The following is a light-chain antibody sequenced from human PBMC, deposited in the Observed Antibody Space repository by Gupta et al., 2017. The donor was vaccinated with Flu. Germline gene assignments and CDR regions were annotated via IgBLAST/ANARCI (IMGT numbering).Light chain of an antibody. CDR1: QSISNY. V-gene: IGKV1-39*01. J-gene: IGKJ4*01. Sequence: DIQMTQSPSSLSGFVGDRVTIICRTSQSISNYLNWYQQKPGKAPKLLIYAASSLQSGVPSRFSGSGSGTDFTLTISSLQPEDFATYYCQQSNRTPFIFGGGTKVEIK. CDR3: QQSNRTPFI. CDR2: AAS.